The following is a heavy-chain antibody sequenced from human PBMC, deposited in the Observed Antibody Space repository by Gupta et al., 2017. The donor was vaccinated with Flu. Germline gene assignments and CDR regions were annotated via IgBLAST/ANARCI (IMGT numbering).Heavy chain of an antibody. CDR3: ARDLSGGNQHWYFDL. D-gene: IGHD6-19*01. J-gene: IGHJ2*01. Sequence: EVRLVEAGGGLVKPGGSLRLSCVGYGFTYSSYSMSWVRQAPGRGLEWVASNDTFMNYINYANSVKGRLAISRDNVRNSMYLQMNSLGADDTAVYYCARDLSGGNQHWYFDLWGHGTLVTVSS. V-gene: IGHV3-21*06. CDR2: NDTFMNYI. CDR1: GFTYSSYS.